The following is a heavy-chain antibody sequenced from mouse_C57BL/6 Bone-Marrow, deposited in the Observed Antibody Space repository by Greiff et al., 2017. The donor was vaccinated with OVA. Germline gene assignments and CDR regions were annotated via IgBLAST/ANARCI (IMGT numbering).Heavy chain of an antibody. CDR1: GYTFTDYY. CDR2: INPYNGGT. J-gene: IGHJ1*03. V-gene: IGHV1-19*01. CDR3: ARGSYYDDWYFDV. D-gene: IGHD2-12*01. Sequence: EVMLVESGPVLVKPGASVKMSCKASGYTFTDYYMNWVKQSHGKSLEWIGVINPYNGGTSYNQKFKGKATLTVDKSSSTAYMELNSLTSEDSAVYYGARGSYYDDWYFDVWGTGTTVTVSS.